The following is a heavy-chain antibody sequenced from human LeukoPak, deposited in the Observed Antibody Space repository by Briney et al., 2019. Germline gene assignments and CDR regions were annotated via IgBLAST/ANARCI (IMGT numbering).Heavy chain of an antibody. CDR2: IYLGDSDT. CDR3: ARHETGPYFDY. V-gene: IGHV5-51*01. Sequence: GESLKISCKGSGYSFTSYWIGWVRQMPGKGLECMGIIYLGDSDTRYSPSFQGQVTISADRSISTAYLQWSSLKASDTAMYYCARHETGPYFDYWGQGTLVTVSS. J-gene: IGHJ4*02. D-gene: IGHD1-1*01. CDR1: GYSFTSYW.